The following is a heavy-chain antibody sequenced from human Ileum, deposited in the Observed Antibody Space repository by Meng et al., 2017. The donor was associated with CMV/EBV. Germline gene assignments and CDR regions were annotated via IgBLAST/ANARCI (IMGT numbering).Heavy chain of an antibody. D-gene: IGHD3-10*01. Sequence: LSCATFRFTLSDYWTHWVRQAPGKGLVWVSRIDREANTIDYAGSVRGRFTISRDYAKNTVYLQMNSLRAEDTAVYYCAKDFGGPSDSWGQGTLVTVSS. V-gene: IGHV3-74*01. CDR3: AKDFGGPSDS. CDR2: IDREANTI. J-gene: IGHJ4*02. CDR1: RFTLSDYW.